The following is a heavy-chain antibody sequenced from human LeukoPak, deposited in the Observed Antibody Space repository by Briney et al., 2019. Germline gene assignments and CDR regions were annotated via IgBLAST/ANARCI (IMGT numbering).Heavy chain of an antibody. Sequence: PSETLSLTCTVSGGSISSYYWRWIRQPPGKGLEWIGYIYYSGSTNYNPSLKSRVTISVDTSKNQFSLKLSSVTAADTAVYYCARGRRTPANWGQGTLVTVSS. CDR1: GGSISSYY. CDR2: IYYSGST. J-gene: IGHJ4*02. CDR3: ARGRRTPAN. V-gene: IGHV4-59*01. D-gene: IGHD1-14*01.